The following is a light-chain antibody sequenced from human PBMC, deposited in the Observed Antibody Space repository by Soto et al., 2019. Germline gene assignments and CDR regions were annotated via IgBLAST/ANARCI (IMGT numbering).Light chain of an antibody. V-gene: IGKV1-5*03. J-gene: IGKJ1*01. CDR2: KAS. CDR1: QNIVTW. CDR3: LQYHTFSWT. Sequence: DIPMTQSPSTLSASVGDRVTITCRASQNIVTWLAWFQQKPGKAPKVLIYKASTLESGVPGRFSGSGSETEFTLTISSLQPDDFASYYCLQYHTFSWTFGQGTKVEIK.